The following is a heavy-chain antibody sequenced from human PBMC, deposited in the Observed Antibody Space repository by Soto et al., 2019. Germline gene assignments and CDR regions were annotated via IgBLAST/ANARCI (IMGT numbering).Heavy chain of an antibody. CDR2: IYYSGIT. D-gene: IGHD3-10*01. CDR1: GGSISSGGYH. J-gene: IGHJ6*02. Sequence: SETLSLTCTVSGGSISSGGYHWSWIRQHPGKGLEWIGYIYYSGITYYNPSLKSRVTISVDTSKNQFSLKLSSVTAADTAVYYCARNYYGSGSYLYYYYGMDVWGQGTTVTVSS. V-gene: IGHV4-31*03. CDR3: ARNYYGSGSYLYYYYGMDV.